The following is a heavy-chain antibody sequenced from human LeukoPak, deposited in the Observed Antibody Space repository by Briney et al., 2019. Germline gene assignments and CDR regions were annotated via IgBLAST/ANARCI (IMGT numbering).Heavy chain of an antibody. D-gene: IGHD6-13*01. J-gene: IGHJ4*02. CDR2: ISYDGSNK. CDR3: AKKFPGTVAAGPDH. CDR1: GFTFSTFG. Sequence: PGGSLRLSCAASGFTFSTFGMHWVRQAPGKWLEWVAVISYDGSNKYYGDSVKGRFTISRDNSKNTLYLQMNSLRAEDTAVYYCAKKFPGTVAAGPDHWGQGTLVTVSS. V-gene: IGHV3-30*18.